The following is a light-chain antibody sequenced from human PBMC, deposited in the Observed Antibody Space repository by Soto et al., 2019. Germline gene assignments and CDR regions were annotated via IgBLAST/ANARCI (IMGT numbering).Light chain of an antibody. CDR2: EAS. CDR3: QQYKSFSLT. V-gene: IGKV1-5*01. CDR1: QSFSRS. J-gene: IGKJ1*01. Sequence: DIPMTQAHSTLSPSVGDRVTITGRPGQSFSRSFAWYQQKPGKAHTLLIYEASTLESGVPSRFSGSGSGTEFTLTTSSLKPDDFGTYYCQQYKSFSLTFGQGTKVDIK.